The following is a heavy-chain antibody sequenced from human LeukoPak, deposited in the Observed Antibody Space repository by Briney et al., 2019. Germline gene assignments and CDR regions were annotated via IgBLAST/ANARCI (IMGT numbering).Heavy chain of an antibody. CDR2: INPKTGAT. D-gene: IGHD1-26*01. CDR3: ARRRKELQAFDF. J-gene: IGHJ3*01. Sequence: ASVKVSCKTYGYTFIDYHIHWVRQAPGQGLEWMGWINPKTGATKSAQKFQDWVTLTGDTYMNTAYLEVTGLNSDDTAVYYCARRRKELQAFDFWGQGTSVTVSS. CDR1: GYTFIDYH. V-gene: IGHV1-2*04.